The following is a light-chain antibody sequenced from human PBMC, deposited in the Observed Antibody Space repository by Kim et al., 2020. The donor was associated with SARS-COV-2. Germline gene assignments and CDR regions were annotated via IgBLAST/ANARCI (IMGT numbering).Light chain of an antibody. CDR3: ASWDDSRNVVL. CDR2: NSI. Sequence: QRGNIECSGDSSNIGRNIVSWYHHLPGTAPPPLIYNSIGRPAGVPDRFSGSKSGASASLAISGLQSEDEADYYCASWDDSRNVVLFGGGTQLTVL. CDR1: SSNIGRNI. V-gene: IGLV1-44*01. J-gene: IGLJ2*01.